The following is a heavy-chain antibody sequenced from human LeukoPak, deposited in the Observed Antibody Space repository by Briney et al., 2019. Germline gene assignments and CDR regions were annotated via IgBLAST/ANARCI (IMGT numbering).Heavy chain of an antibody. CDR3: ARIEDVTRGYNHAYYFDY. J-gene: IGHJ4*02. V-gene: IGHV4-38-2*02. D-gene: IGHD5-18*01. CDR2: IFHNGNT. CDR1: GYSISSDYY. Sequence: PSETLSRTGTVSGYSISSDYYWGWIRQPPGKGLEWIGNIFHNGNTYYNPSLKSRVTMAIDTSKKQFSLKLRTATAADTAVYYCARIEDVTRGYNHAYYFDYWGQGTLVTVSS.